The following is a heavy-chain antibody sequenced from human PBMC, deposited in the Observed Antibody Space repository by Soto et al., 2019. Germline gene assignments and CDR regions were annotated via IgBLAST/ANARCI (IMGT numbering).Heavy chain of an antibody. CDR1: GFTFSSYA. J-gene: IGHJ4*02. D-gene: IGHD3-22*01. Sequence: PGGSLRLSCAASGFTFSSYAMHWVRHAPGKGLEWVAVISYDGSNKYYADSVKGRFTISRDNSKNTLYLQMNSLRAEDTAVYYCARDYYDSSGYPDYWGQGTLVTVSS. CDR3: ARDYYDSSGYPDY. CDR2: ISYDGSNK. V-gene: IGHV3-30-3*01.